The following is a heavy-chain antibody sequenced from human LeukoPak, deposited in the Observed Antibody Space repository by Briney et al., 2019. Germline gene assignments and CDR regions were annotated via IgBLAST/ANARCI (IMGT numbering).Heavy chain of an antibody. Sequence: ASVKVSCQASGYTFTSYGISWVRQAPGQGLEWMGWISAYNGNTDYAQKLQGRVTMTTDTSTTTAYMELRSLRSDDTAVYYCARPQEEDGYNYNWAFDYWGQGTLVTVSS. V-gene: IGHV1-18*01. D-gene: IGHD5-24*01. J-gene: IGHJ4*02. CDR3: ARPQEEDGYNYNWAFDY. CDR1: GYTFTSYG. CDR2: ISAYNGNT.